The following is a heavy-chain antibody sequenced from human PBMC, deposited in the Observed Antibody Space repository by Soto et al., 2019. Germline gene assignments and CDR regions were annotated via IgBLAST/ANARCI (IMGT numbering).Heavy chain of an antibody. V-gene: IGHV1-69*13. CDR3: ARSSPSRDQWELLR. Sequence: GASVKVSCKACGGTFSSYAISWVRQAPGQGLEWMGGIIPIFGTANYAQKFQGRVTITADESTSTAYMELSSLRSEDTAVYYCARSSPSRDQWELLRWGQGTLVTVSS. CDR2: IIPIFGTA. D-gene: IGHD1-26*01. CDR1: GGTFSSYA. J-gene: IGHJ4*02.